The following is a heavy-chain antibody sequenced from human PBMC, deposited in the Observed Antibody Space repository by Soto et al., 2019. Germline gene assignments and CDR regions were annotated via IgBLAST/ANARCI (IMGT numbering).Heavy chain of an antibody. V-gene: IGHV4-31*03. CDR3: AREGGSYDSGGYLIRGAFDI. CDR1: GDSLSSSGYY. J-gene: IGHJ3*02. D-gene: IGHD3-22*01. CDR2: IYFRGNT. Sequence: PSETLSLTCSVSGDSLSSSGYYWTWIRQHPEKGLEWIGNIYFRGNTYYSPSLESRLSMSVDTSKNQFSLKLTSVTAADTALYYCAREGGSYDSGGYLIRGAFDIWGPGTMVIVSS.